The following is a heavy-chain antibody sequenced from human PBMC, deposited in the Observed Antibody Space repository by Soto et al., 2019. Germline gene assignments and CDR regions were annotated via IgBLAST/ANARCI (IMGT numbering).Heavy chain of an antibody. CDR1: GCAFSSYA. Sequence: GASVKLYCKAAGCAFSSYASSGVRQAPGQGLEWMGGIIPIFGTANYAQKFQGRVTITADESTSTAYMELSSLRSEDTAVYYCARETTLTRNFDYWGQGTLVTVYS. D-gene: IGHD4-17*01. CDR2: IIPIFGTA. J-gene: IGHJ4*02. CDR3: ARETTLTRNFDY. V-gene: IGHV1-69*13.